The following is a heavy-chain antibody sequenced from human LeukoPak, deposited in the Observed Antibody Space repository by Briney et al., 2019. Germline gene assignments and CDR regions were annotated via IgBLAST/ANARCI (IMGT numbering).Heavy chain of an antibody. CDR1: GFTFSSYS. Sequence: QPGGSLRLSCAASGFTFSSYSMNWVRQAPGKGLEWVSYISSSSSTIYYADSVKGRFTISRDNAKNSLYLQMNSLRAEDTAVYYCARDSRGYCSSTSRSENFDYWGQGTLVTVSS. V-gene: IGHV3-48*01. J-gene: IGHJ4*02. CDR2: ISSSSSTI. CDR3: ARDSRGYCSSTSRSENFDY. D-gene: IGHD2-2*01.